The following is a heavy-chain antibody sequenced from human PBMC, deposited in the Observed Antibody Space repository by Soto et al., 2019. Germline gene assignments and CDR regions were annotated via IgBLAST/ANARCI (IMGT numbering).Heavy chain of an antibody. J-gene: IGHJ3*02. CDR3: AKVMHDYGDYVSYDAFDI. CDR2: ISWNSGSI. V-gene: IGHV3-9*01. Sequence: GGSLRLSCAASGFTFNNKSMHWVRQAPGKGLEWVSGISWNSGSIGYADSVKGRFTISRDNAKNSLYLQMNSLRAEDTALYYCAKVMHDYGDYVSYDAFDIWGQGTMVTVSS. CDR1: GFTFNNKS. D-gene: IGHD4-17*01.